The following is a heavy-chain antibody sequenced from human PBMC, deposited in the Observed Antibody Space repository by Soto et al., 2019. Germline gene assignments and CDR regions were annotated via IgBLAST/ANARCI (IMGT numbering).Heavy chain of an antibody. J-gene: IGHJ4*02. D-gene: IGHD2-21*01. Sequence: EVQLVESGGGLVQPEGSLRLSCAASGFTFSDHYMDWVRQAPGKGLEWVGRSRNKANSYTTEYAASVKGRLTISRDDSRNSLYLQMHSRKTEDTAIYYCTRAGILTTPYYFDYWGQGTLVTVS. CDR2: SRNKANSYTT. CDR1: GFTFSDHY. V-gene: IGHV3-72*01. CDR3: TRAGILTTPYYFDY.